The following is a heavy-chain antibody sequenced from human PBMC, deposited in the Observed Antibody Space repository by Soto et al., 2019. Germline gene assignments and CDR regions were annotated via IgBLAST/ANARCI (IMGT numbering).Heavy chain of an antibody. CDR3: ASVRLCIAVNDAVDV. V-gene: IGHV3-30-3*01. D-gene: IGHD3-10*02. J-gene: IGHJ3*01. Sequence: QVRLVESGGGVVQPGTSLRLSCAASGFTFSDYVIHWVRQAAGKGLEWVASMTYDGATEYYADSVKGRFTMSRDNSKRALSLQMNSLRPDDTAVYYCASVRLCIAVNDAVDVWGQGTTVHVSS. CDR1: GFTFSDYV. CDR2: MTYDGATE.